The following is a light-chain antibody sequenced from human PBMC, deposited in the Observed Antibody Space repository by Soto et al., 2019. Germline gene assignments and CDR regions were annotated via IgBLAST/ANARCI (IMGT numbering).Light chain of an antibody. J-gene: IGLJ1*01. CDR2: RDN. Sequence: QPVLTQPPSVYGTPGQRVTISCSGGISNIATNYVHWFQQLPGTAPKVLSNRDNQRPSGVPDRFSGSKSGTSASLAISGLRSEDEAEYYCAAWDDTVRSYVFGTGTKVTVL. CDR3: AAWDDTVRSYV. CDR1: ISNIATNY. V-gene: IGLV1-47*01.